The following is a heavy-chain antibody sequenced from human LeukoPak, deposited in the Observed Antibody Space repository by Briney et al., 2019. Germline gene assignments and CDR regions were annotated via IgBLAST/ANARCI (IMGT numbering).Heavy chain of an antibody. V-gene: IGHV1-2*06. CDR3: ARDSPLWYDAFDI. D-gene: IGHD3-10*01. J-gene: IGHJ3*02. Sequence: ASVKVSCKASGYTFTGYYMHWVRQAPGQGLEWMGRINPNSGGTNYAQKFQGRVTMTRDTSISTAYMELSRLGSDDTAVYYCARDSPLWYDAFDIWGQGTMVTVSS. CDR2: INPNSGGT. CDR1: GYTFTGYY.